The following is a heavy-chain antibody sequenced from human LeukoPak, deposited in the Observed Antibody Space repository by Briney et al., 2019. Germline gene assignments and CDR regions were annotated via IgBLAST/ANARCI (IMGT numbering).Heavy chain of an antibody. CDR2: ISYDRSDK. D-gene: IGHD6-25*01. CDR3: ASGSSGDY. J-gene: IGHJ4*02. Sequence: GGSLRLSCAASGFTFSSYAVHWVRQAPGKGLEWVAVISYDRSDKYYSDSVKGRFTISRDNSKNTLYLQMNSLRAEDTAVYYCASGSSGDYWGQGTLVTVSS. V-gene: IGHV3-30*04. CDR1: GFTFSSYA.